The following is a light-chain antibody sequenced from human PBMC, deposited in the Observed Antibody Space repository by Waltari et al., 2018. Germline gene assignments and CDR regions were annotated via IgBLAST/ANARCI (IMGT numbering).Light chain of an antibody. CDR1: QSVSRT. Sequence: EIVLTQSPGTLSLSPGESATLSCRSSQSVSRTLAWDQQKPGQAPRLLIYDASTRATGIPDRFSGSGFGTDFSLTISRLEPEDFAVYYCQKYGTLPATFGQGTTVEIK. CDR2: DAS. J-gene: IGKJ1*01. V-gene: IGKV3-20*01. CDR3: QKYGTLPAT.